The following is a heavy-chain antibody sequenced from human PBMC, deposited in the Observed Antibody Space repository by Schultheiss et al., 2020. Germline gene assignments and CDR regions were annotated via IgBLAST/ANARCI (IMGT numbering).Heavy chain of an antibody. CDR3: AGHGKTYYDFWSGHYSFDY. Sequence: SVKVSCKASGGTFSSYAISWVRQAPGQGLEWMGWINPNSGGTNYAQKFQGRVTITADKSTSTAYMELSSLRSEDTAVYYCAGHGKTYYDFWSGHYSFDYWGQGTLVTVSS. D-gene: IGHD3-3*01. CDR2: INPNSGGT. J-gene: IGHJ4*02. V-gene: IGHV1-69*10. CDR1: GGTFSSYA.